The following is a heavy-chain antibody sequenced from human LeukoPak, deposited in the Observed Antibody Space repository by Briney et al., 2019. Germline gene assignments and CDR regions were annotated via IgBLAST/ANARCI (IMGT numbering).Heavy chain of an antibody. CDR1: GGSISSHL. D-gene: IGHD5-12*01. J-gene: IGHJ5*02. V-gene: IGHV4-59*08. CDR3: ARRQTEAAGYADNGNWLDP. CDR2: ISYSGTT. Sequence: SETLSLTCAVSGGSISSHLWNWIRQTPGKGLEWLGRISYSGTTIYNPSLKSRITISVDTSKDQFFLKLSSGTAADTAVYYCARRQTEAAGYADNGNWLDPWGQGTLVTVSP.